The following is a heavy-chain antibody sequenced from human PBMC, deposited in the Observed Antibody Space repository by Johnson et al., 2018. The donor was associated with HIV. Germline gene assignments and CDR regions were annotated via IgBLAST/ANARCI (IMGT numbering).Heavy chain of an antibody. CDR1: GFTFNDYA. V-gene: IGHV3-43D*03. CDR2: ISWDGGNS. Sequence: VQLVESGGGVVRPGGSLRLSCAASGFTFNDYAMHWVRQAPGKGLEWVSGISWDGGNSYYADSVQGRFTISRANSKKSLYLQMNSLRAEDTALYYCAKDSDTYYYGSGDAFDVCGQGTMVTVSS. CDR3: AKDSDTYYYGSGDAFDV. D-gene: IGHD3-10*01. J-gene: IGHJ3*01.